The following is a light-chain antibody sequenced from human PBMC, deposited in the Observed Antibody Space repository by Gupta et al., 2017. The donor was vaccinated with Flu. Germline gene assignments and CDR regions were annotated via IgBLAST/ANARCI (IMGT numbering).Light chain of an antibody. Sequence: DVQMTKSSSSMSASVGDRVTITCRASQNINNFLNWYQQKSGKAPKVLIYAASVLESGVPSRFSGSASGTDFTLTISSLQPEDFATYYCQQSSSIPWTFGPGTKVEMK. CDR3: QQSSSIPWT. CDR1: QNINNF. J-gene: IGKJ1*01. CDR2: AAS. V-gene: IGKV1-39*01.